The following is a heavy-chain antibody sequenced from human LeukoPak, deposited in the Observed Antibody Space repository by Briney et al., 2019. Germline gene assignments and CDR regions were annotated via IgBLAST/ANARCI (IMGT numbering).Heavy chain of an antibody. CDR2: IYHSGST. CDR3: ARGGYSSSWSFDY. CDR1: GGSISSGGYS. J-gene: IGHJ4*02. V-gene: IGHV4-30-2*01. Sequence: SETLSLTCAVPGGSISSGGYSWSWIRQPPGKGLEWIGYIYHSGSTYYNPSLKSRVTISVDRSKNQFSLKLSSVTAADTAVYYCARGGYSSSWSFDYWGQGTLVTVSS. D-gene: IGHD6-13*01.